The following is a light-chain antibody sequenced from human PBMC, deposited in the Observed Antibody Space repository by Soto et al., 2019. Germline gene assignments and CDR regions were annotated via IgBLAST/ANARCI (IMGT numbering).Light chain of an antibody. J-gene: IGKJ1*01. V-gene: IGKV1-5*01. CDR2: GAS. CDR3: QQCHRYLT. CDR1: ESMSNC. Sequence: DIQMTQSPSTLAASVGDRVTITCRASESMSNCLAWYQQKPGKAPKLLISGASSLQSGVPSRFSGSASGTEFTLTISSLQPDDIATYYCQQCHRYLTFGRGTKVDIK.